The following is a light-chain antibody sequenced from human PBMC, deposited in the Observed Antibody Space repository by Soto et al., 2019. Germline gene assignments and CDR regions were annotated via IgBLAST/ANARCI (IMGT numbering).Light chain of an antibody. J-gene: IGLJ2*01. V-gene: IGLV1-44*01. CDR1: SPNIGSKN. Sequence: QSVLTQPPSASGTPGQRVTISCSGSSPNIGSKNVKWFQQLPGPAPKLLIYSTNQRPAGVPDRFYGSKSGTSASLAISGLHPEDGADYFCAAWVDGLNGVVFGGGTKRTVL. CDR3: AAWVDGLNGVV. CDR2: STN.